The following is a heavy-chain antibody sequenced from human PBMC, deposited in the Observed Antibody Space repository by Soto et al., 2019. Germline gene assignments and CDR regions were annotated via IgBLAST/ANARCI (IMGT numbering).Heavy chain of an antibody. CDR1: GFTFSSYV. J-gene: IGHJ3*02. D-gene: IGHD3-22*01. Sequence: QVQLVESGGGVVQPGRSLRLSCAASGFTFSSYVMHWVRQAPGKGLEWVAVIWYDGSNKYYADSVKGRFTISRDNSKNTLYLQMNSLRAEDTAVYYCARARDSSGQDAFDIWGQGTMVTVSS. V-gene: IGHV3-33*01. CDR2: IWYDGSNK. CDR3: ARARDSSGQDAFDI.